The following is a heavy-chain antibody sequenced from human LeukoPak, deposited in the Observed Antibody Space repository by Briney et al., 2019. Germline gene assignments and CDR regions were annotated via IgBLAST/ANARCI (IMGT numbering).Heavy chain of an antibody. V-gene: IGHV3-23*01. CDR3: ALDPLATITDPFPFDY. CDR2: ISGRGGST. CDR1: GFTFSSYA. Sequence: PGGSPRLSCAASGFTFSSYAMSWVRQAPGKGLEWVSAISGRGGSTYYADSVKGRFTISRDNSKNTLYLQMNSLRAEDTAVYYCALDPLATITDPFPFDYWGQGTLVTVSS. D-gene: IGHD5-12*01. J-gene: IGHJ4*02.